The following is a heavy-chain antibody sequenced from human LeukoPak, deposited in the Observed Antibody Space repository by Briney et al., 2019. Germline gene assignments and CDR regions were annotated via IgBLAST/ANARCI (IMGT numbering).Heavy chain of an antibody. D-gene: IGHD3-9*01. CDR1: GGSVSSDNYY. J-gene: IGHJ4*02. CDR3: ARVSRTVTPESTVYYNTY. CDR2: MYYSGGT. V-gene: IGHV4-61*01. Sequence: PSETLSLTCTVSGGSVSSDNYYWSWIRQPPEKGLEWTGYMYYSGGTKYNPSLKSRVTISVETSKNQFSLKLSSVTAADTAVYYCARVSRTVTPESTVYYNTYWGQGTLVTVTS.